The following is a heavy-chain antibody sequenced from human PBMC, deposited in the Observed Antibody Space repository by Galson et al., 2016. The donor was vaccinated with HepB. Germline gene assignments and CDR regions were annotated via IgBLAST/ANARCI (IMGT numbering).Heavy chain of an antibody. CDR2: ISSSSSTI. CDR3: ARFDFYGMDV. Sequence: SLRLSCAASGFTFSSYSMNWVRQAPGKGLGWVSYISSSSSTIYHAHYVKGRFTISRDNAKNSLYLQMTSLRAEDTAVYYCARFDFYGMDVWGQGTTVTVSS. CDR1: GFTFSSYS. J-gene: IGHJ6*02. V-gene: IGHV3-48*01.